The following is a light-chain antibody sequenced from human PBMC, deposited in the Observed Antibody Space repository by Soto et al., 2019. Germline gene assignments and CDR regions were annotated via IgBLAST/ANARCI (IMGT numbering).Light chain of an antibody. CDR3: NSYTGSSTYV. CDR1: SSVVGSYNR. Sequence: QSVLTQPPSVSGSPGQSVAISCTGTSSVVGSYNRVSWYQQPPGAAPKLMIYGVSNRPSGVPDRFSGSKSGNTASLTISGLQAEDEADYYCNSYTGSSTYVFGTGTKVTVL. CDR2: GVS. J-gene: IGLJ1*01. V-gene: IGLV2-18*02.